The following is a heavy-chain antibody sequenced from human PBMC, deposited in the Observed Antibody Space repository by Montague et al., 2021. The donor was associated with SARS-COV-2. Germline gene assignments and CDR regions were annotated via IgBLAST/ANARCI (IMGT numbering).Heavy chain of an antibody. V-gene: IGHV4-30-2*01. Sequence: TLSLTCAVSGGSISSGGYSWNWIRQPPGKGLEWIGYIYHSGSTYYNPSLKGRVTISLDSSKNQFFLNLTSVSAADTAVYYCARGSMVRGGKVYYGVDVWGQGTTVTVSS. CDR2: IYHSGST. J-gene: IGHJ6*02. CDR3: ARGSMVRGGKVYYGVDV. D-gene: IGHD3-10*01. CDR1: GGSISSGGYS.